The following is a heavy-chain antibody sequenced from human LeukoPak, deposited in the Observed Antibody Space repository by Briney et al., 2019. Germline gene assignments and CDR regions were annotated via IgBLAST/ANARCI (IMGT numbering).Heavy chain of an antibody. D-gene: IGHD3-9*01. J-gene: IGHJ4*02. CDR3: ARVGGLRYFDWKNGGYYFDY. Sequence: GASVKVSCKASGYTFTGYYMHWVRQAPGQGLEWMGWINPNSGGTNYAQKFQGRVTMTRDTSISTAYMELSRLRSDDTAVYYCARVGGLRYFDWKNGGYYFDYWGQGTLVTVSS. CDR1: GYTFTGYY. CDR2: INPNSGGT. V-gene: IGHV1-2*02.